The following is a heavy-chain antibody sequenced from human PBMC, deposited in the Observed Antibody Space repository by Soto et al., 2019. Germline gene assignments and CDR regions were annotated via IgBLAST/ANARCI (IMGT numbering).Heavy chain of an antibody. D-gene: IGHD3-10*01. V-gene: IGHV3-21*01. Sequence: GGSLRLSCAASGFTFSSYSMNWVRQAPGKGLEWVSSISSSSSYIYYADSVKGRFTISRDNAKNSLYLQMNSLRAEDTAVYYCARDPNYYGSGSYHRYWGQGTLVTVSS. J-gene: IGHJ4*02. CDR2: ISSSSSYI. CDR1: GFTFSSYS. CDR3: ARDPNYYGSGSYHRY.